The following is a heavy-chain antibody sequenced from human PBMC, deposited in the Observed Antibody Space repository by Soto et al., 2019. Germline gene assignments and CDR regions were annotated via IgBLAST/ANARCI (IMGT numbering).Heavy chain of an antibody. J-gene: IGHJ6*02. V-gene: IGHV3-30*18. CDR2: ISYDGSNK. CDR3: ANNRFWTDSSSWNYYYGMDV. Sequence: GGSLRLSCAASGFTFSSYGMHWVRQAPGKGLEWVAVISYDGSNKYYADSVKGRFTISRDNSKNTLYLQMNSLRAEDTAVYYCANNRFWTDSSSWNYYYGMDVWGQGTTVTVSS. CDR1: GFTFSSYG. D-gene: IGHD6-13*01.